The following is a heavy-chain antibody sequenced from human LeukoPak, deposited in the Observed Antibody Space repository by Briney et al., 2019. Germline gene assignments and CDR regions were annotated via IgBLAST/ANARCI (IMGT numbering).Heavy chain of an antibody. CDR2: ISGSGGDT. Sequence: GGSLRLSCAASGFSFSDYAMSWVRQAPGKGLEWVSAISGSGGDTYFADSVKGRFTISRDNPKRTVFLQMDSLRAEDTAVYYCAKDPHFYYYYYMDAWGNGTTVTVSS. V-gene: IGHV3-23*01. CDR3: AKDPHFYYYYYMDA. CDR1: GFSFSDYA. J-gene: IGHJ6*03.